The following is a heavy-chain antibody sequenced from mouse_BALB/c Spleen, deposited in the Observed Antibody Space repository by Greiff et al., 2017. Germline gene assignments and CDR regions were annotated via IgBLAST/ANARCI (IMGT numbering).Heavy chain of an antibody. V-gene: IGHV1-54*01. CDR3: ARDYGPYYFDY. D-gene: IGHD1-2*01. J-gene: IGHJ2*01. CDR1: GYAFTNYL. Sequence: QVQLQQSGAELVRPGTSVKVSCKASGYAFTNYLIEWVKQRPGQGLEWIGVINPGSGGTNYNEKFKGKATLTADKSSSTAYMQLSSLTSDDSAVYFCARDYGPYYFDYWGQGTTLTVSS. CDR2: INPGSGGT.